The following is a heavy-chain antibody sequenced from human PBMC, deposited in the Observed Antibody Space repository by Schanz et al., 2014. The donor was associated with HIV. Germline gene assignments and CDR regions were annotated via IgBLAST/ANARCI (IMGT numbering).Heavy chain of an antibody. CDR1: GFTFNNYA. Sequence: QVQLVESGGGVVQPGRSLRLSCAASGFTFNNYAMHWVRQAPGKGLEWVAVISYDGSNKYYADSVRGRSTISRDNSKNTLYLQMNSLRAEDTAVYYCAREAVRFFDYWGQGTLVTVSS. D-gene: IGHD6-6*01. V-gene: IGHV3-30-3*01. CDR3: AREAVRFFDY. J-gene: IGHJ4*02. CDR2: ISYDGSNK.